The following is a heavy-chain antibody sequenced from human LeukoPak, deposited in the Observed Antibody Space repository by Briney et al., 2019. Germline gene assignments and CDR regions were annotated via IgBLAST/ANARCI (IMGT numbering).Heavy chain of an antibody. CDR2: ISSSGSTI. D-gene: IGHD1-7*01. CDR3: ARGGWNYVFNY. CDR1: GFTFNTYE. J-gene: IGHJ4*02. V-gene: IGHV3-48*03. Sequence: GGSLRLSCAASGFTFNTYEMNWVRQAPGKGLEWVSYISSSGSTIYYADYVKGRFTLSRDNAKNSLYLQMNSLRAEDTAVYYCARGGWNYVFNYWGQGTLVTVSS.